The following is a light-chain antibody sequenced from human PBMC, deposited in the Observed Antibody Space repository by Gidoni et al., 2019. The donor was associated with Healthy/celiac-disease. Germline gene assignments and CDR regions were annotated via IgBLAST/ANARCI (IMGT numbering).Light chain of an antibody. J-gene: IGKJ1*01. Sequence: EKVMTQSPATLSVSPGERATLSCRASQSVNSNLAWYQQKPGQAPRLLIYGASTRATGIPARFSGSGSGTECTLTISSLQSEDFAVYYCQQYNNWPPWTFGQGTKVEIK. CDR1: QSVNSN. V-gene: IGKV3-15*01. CDR2: GAS. CDR3: QQYNNWPPWT.